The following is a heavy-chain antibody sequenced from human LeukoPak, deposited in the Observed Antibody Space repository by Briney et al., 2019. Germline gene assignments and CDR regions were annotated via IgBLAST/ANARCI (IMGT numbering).Heavy chain of an antibody. J-gene: IGHJ4*02. CDR3: ARIHRYCSGGACYVLDN. CDR1: GGSISSYY. Sequence: PSETLSLTRTVSGGSISSYYWSRIRQPPGKGLEWIGYIYYSGSTNYNPSLKSRVTISVDTSRNQFSLQLSSVTAADTAVYYCARIHRYCSGGACYVLDNWGQGTLVAVSS. D-gene: IGHD2-15*01. CDR2: IYYSGST. V-gene: IGHV4-59*01.